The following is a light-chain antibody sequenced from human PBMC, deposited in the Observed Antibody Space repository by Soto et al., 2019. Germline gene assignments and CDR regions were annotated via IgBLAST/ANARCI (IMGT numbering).Light chain of an antibody. CDR2: GSS. V-gene: IGKV1-39*01. CDR3: QQTYRHPRT. Sequence: DILMTQSPSSVSASVGDSVSFACQSSQTVKNNVNWYQHKRGKAPKLLISGSSNLQNGVPPRFSGSGTGTDFTLTINSLQPEDAATYYCQQTYRHPRTFGQGTSVDIK. J-gene: IGKJ1*01. CDR1: QTVKNN.